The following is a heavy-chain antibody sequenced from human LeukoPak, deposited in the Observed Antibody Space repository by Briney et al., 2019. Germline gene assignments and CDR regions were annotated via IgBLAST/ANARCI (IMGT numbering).Heavy chain of an antibody. V-gene: IGHV3-23*01. CDR3: AREEGNWFDP. J-gene: IGHJ5*02. Sequence: GGSLRLSCAASGFTFSSYAMSWVRQAPGKGLEWVSAISGSGGSTYYADSVKGRFTISRDNAKNSLYLQMNSLRDEDTAVYYRAREEGNWFDPWGQGTLVTVSS. CDR1: GFTFSSYA. CDR2: ISGSGGST.